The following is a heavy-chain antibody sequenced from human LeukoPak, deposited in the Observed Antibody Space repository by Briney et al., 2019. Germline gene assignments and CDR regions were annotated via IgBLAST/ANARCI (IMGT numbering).Heavy chain of an antibody. J-gene: IGHJ4*02. V-gene: IGHV3-20*04. D-gene: IGHD5-12*01. CDR2: VNSNGRSA. Sequence: PGGSLRLSCAASGFNFDDYGMTWVRQIPGKGLEWVAGVNSNGRSAGYAASVRGRFTISRDNAKNSLYLEMGSLRLEDTAFYYCTRGYSTWHFPFDSWGQGTLVTVSS. CDR3: TRGYSTWHFPFDS. CDR1: GFNFDDYG.